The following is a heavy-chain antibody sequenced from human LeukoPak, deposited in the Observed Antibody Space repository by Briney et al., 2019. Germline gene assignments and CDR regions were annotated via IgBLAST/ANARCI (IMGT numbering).Heavy chain of an antibody. CDR1: GYTFTSYD. V-gene: IGHV1-8*01. Sequence: ASVKVSCKASGYTFTSYDINWVRQATGQGLEWMGWMNPNSGNTGYAQKFQGRVTMTRSTSISTAYMELSSLRSEDTAVYYCASVRGYSYGPAGLWGQGTLVTVSS. CDR3: ASVRGYSYGPAGL. J-gene: IGHJ4*02. D-gene: IGHD5-18*01. CDR2: MNPNSGNT.